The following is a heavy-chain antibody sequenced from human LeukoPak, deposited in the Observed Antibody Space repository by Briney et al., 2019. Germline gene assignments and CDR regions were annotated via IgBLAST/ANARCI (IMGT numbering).Heavy chain of an antibody. CDR2: FDPEDGET. Sequence: ASVKVSCKVSGYTLTELSMHWVRQAPGKGLEWMGGFDPEDGETIYAQKFQGRVTMTEDTSTDTAYMELSSLRSEDTAVYYCATDLNIAAAGANFDYWGQGTPVTVSS. V-gene: IGHV1-24*01. CDR1: GYTLTELS. CDR3: ATDLNIAAAGANFDY. D-gene: IGHD6-13*01. J-gene: IGHJ4*02.